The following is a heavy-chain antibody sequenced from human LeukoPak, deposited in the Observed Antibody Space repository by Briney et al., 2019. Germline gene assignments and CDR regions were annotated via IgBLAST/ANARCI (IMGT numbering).Heavy chain of an antibody. D-gene: IGHD3-10*01. CDR2: IKQDGSEK. CDR1: GFMFSTYW. V-gene: IGHV3-7*01. CDR3: TRDHRHTYGQDY. J-gene: IGHJ4*02. Sequence: GGSLRLSCAASGFMFSTYWMSWVRQAPGKGLEWVANIKQDGSEKNYVDSVKGRFTISRDNANKSLYLQMNNLRVEDTAIYYCTRDHRHTYGQDYWGQGTLVTVSS.